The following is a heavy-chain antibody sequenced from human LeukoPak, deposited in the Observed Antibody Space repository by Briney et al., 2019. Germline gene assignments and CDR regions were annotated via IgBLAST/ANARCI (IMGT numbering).Heavy chain of an antibody. CDR1: GFTFSSYW. CDR2: INSDGSST. CDR3: ARASRYCSSTSCYPKY. D-gene: IGHD2-2*01. J-gene: IGHJ4*02. Sequence: GGSLRLSCAASGFTFSSYWMHWVRQAPGKGLVWVSRINSDGSSTSYADPVKGRFTISRDNDKNTLYLQMNSLRAEDTAVYYCARASRYCSSTSCYPKYWGQGTLVTVSS. V-gene: IGHV3-74*01.